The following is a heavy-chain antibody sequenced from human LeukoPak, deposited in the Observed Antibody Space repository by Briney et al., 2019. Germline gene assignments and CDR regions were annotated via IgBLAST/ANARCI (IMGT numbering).Heavy chain of an antibody. Sequence: GGSLRLSCAASGFTFDDYAMHWVRQAPGKGLEWVSGISWNSGSIGYADSVKGRFTISRDNAKNSLYLQMNSLRAEDSAMYYCAREYYYDSKGFSTWGQGTLVTVSS. V-gene: IGHV3-9*01. D-gene: IGHD3-22*01. CDR3: AREYYYDSKGFST. CDR2: ISWNSGSI. CDR1: GFTFDDYA. J-gene: IGHJ4*02.